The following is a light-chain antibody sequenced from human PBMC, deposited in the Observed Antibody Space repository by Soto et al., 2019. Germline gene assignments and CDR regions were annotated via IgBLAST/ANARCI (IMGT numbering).Light chain of an antibody. CDR3: QQYNIGPPDT. J-gene: IGKJ2*01. V-gene: IGKV3-15*01. CDR1: QSVSNN. Sequence: IVMTQYPATLSVSPGERATLSCRASQSVSNNLAWYQQKPGQAPRLLIYGASTRATGIPARFNGSGSATEFTLTICSLQSEDFAVYYCQQYNIGPPDTFAQGTKLEIK. CDR2: GAS.